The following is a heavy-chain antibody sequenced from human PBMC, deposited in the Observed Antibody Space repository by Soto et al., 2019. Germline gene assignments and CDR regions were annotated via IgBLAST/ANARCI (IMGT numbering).Heavy chain of an antibody. J-gene: IGHJ6*03. V-gene: IGHV1-3*01. D-gene: IGHD3-10*01. CDR2: SNAGNGNT. Sequence: QVQLVQSGAEVKKPGASVKVSCKASGYTFTSYAMHWVRQAPGQRLEWMGWSNAGNGNTKYSQKFQGRVTITRDTSASTAYMELSSLRSEDTAVYYCASSRGVSTYYYYMDVWGKGTTVTVSS. CDR3: ASSRGVSTYYYYMDV. CDR1: GYTFTSYA.